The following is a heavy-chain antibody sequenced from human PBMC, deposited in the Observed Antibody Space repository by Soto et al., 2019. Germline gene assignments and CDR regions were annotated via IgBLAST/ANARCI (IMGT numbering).Heavy chain of an antibody. CDR3: ASQPDYNILTGYLYYYDY. V-gene: IGHV5-51*01. CDR2: IYPGDSDA. J-gene: IGHJ4*02. D-gene: IGHD3-9*01. Sequence: GESLKISCTASVYTFTSYCIGWVRQMRGKGLEWMWFIYPGDSDARYSPSFEGQVTISVDKSINTAYLRLNSLKASDTAIYYCASQPDYNILTGYLYYYDYWGQGTPVKVSS. CDR1: VYTFTSYC.